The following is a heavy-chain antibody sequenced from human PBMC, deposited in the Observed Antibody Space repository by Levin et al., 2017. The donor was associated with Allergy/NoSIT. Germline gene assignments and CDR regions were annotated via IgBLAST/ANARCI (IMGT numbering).Heavy chain of an antibody. CDR1: GFIFSTYG. CDR3: ARDRCGYCSGGSPGVHWYFDL. CDR2: IWYDGSNK. J-gene: IGHJ2*01. D-gene: IGHD2-15*01. V-gene: IGHV3-33*01. Sequence: GGSLRLSCAASGFIFSTYGMHWVRQAPGKGLEWVAVIWYDGSNKYYVDSVKGRFTISRDNSKNTLYLQMNSLRVEDTAVYYCARDRCGYCSGGSPGVHWYFDLWGRGTPVTVSS.